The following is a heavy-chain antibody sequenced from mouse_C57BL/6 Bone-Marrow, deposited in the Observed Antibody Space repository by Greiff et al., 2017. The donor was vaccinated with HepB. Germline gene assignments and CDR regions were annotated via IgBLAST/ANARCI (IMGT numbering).Heavy chain of an antibody. D-gene: IGHD2-4*01. CDR3: ASSYDYDSWFAY. CDR2: ISYDGSN. CDR1: GYSITSGYY. V-gene: IGHV3-6*01. J-gene: IGHJ3*01. Sequence: DVQLQESGPGLVKPSQSLSLTCSVTGYSITSGYYWNWIRQFPGNKLEWMGYISYDGSNNYHPSLKNRISITRDTSKNQFFLKLHSVTTEDTATYDCASSYDYDSWFAYWGQGTLVTVSA.